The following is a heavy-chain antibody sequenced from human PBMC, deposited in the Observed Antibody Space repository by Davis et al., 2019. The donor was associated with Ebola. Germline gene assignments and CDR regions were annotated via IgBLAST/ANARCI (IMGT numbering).Heavy chain of an antibody. V-gene: IGHV4-59*01. Sequence: MPSETLSLTCTVSGASISDYFWSWIRQPPGKGLEWIGNIHYLGNTNFNPSLKSRVTISVDTSQNQFSLKVNSETAADTDVYYCARSDTYCNAGRCYSYPLDSWGQGTPVTVSS. J-gene: IGHJ5*01. CDR2: IHYLGNT. CDR1: GASISDYF. D-gene: IGHD2-15*01. CDR3: ARSDTYCNAGRCYSYPLDS.